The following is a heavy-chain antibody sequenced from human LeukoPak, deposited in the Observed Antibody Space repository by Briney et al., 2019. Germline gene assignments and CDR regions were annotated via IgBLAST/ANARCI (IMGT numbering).Heavy chain of an antibody. CDR3: AHIWGSGSYYMGYYYGMDV. CDR1: GFSLSTSGGG. D-gene: IGHD3-10*01. CDR2: IYWDDGK. J-gene: IGHJ6*04. V-gene: IGHV2-5*02. Sequence: ESGATLVKPTQTLTLTCTFSGFSLSTSGGGVGWIRQPPGKALEWLALIYWDDGKRYSPSLKSRLTITKDTSKNQVVLTMTNMDPVDTATYYCAHIWGSGSYYMGYYYGMDVWGKGTTVTVSS.